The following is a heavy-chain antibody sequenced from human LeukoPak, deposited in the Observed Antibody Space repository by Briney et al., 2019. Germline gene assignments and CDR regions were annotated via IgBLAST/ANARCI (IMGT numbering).Heavy chain of an antibody. Sequence: SETLSLTCTVSGGSISSGFYYWSWIRQPAGKGLEWIGRIYTSGSTNYNPSLKSRVTISVDTSKNQFSLKLSSVTAADTAVYYCARSGYSYGADAFDIWGQGTMVTVSS. CDR1: GGSISSGFYY. D-gene: IGHD5-18*01. V-gene: IGHV4-61*02. CDR2: IYTSGST. J-gene: IGHJ3*02. CDR3: ARSGYSYGADAFDI.